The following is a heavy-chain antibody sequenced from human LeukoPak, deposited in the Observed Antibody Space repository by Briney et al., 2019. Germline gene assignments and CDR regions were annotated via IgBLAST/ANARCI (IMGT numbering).Heavy chain of an antibody. CDR3: ARETIRRGYGFE. Sequence: SETLSLTCAVSGVSVSSYYWSWIRQHPGKGLEWIGYLSDVGTNDYNPSLKGRVTISRDTSKNQFSLRLSSVTAADAAVYHCARETIRRGYGFEWGQGTLVTASS. CDR1: GVSVSSYY. D-gene: IGHD5-12*01. J-gene: IGHJ4*02. V-gene: IGHV4-59*02. CDR2: LSDVGTN.